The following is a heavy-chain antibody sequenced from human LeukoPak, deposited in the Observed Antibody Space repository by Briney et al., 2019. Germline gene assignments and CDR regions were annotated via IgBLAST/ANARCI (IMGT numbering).Heavy chain of an antibody. D-gene: IGHD4-17*01. V-gene: IGHV3-11*01. J-gene: IGHJ4*02. CDR3: ARDPFMTTGWGIDY. CDR1: GFTFSDEY. Sequence: GGSLRLSCAASGFTFSDEYMNWIRQAPGKGLEWVSYISGSGNIIYYADSVKGRFTISRDNARNSLYLQMNSLRAEDTAIYYCARDPFMTTGWGIDYWGQGTLVTVSS. CDR2: ISGSGNII.